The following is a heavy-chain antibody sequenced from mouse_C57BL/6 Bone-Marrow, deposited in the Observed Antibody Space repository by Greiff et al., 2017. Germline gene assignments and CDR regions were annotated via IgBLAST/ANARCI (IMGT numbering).Heavy chain of an antibody. D-gene: IGHD4-1*01. CDR1: GYTFTNYW. J-gene: IGHJ3*01. CDR3: AGVDWDVGFAY. Sequence: VQLQQSGAELVRPGTSVKMSCKASGYTFTNYWIGWAKQRPGHGLEWIGDIYPGGGYTNYNEKFKGKATLTADKSSSTAYMQFSSLTSEDSAIYYCAGVDWDVGFAYWGQGTLVTGSA. CDR2: IYPGGGYT. V-gene: IGHV1-63*01.